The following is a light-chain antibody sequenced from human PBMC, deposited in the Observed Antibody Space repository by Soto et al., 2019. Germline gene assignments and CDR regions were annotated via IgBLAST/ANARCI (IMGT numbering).Light chain of an antibody. J-gene: IGKJ2*01. Sequence: DIVMTQSPDSLAVSLGERATINCKSSQSVLYSSNNKNYLAWYQQKPGQPPKLLIYWASTRESGVPDRFSGSGSGTDFTLTISSLQAKDVAVYYCQQYYSPVTFGQGTKLEIK. CDR1: QSVLYSSNNKNY. V-gene: IGKV4-1*01. CDR2: WAS. CDR3: QQYYSPVT.